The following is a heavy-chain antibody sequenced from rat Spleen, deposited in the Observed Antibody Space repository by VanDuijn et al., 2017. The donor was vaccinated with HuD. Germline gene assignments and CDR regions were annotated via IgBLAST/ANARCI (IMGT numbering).Heavy chain of an antibody. D-gene: IGHD3-3*01. J-gene: IGHJ3*01. V-gene: IGHV5-29*01. CDR2: ISYDGSST. CDR3: TGGGHSALNWFAY. CDR1: GFTFSDYG. Sequence: EVQLVESGGGLVQPGRSLKLSCAASGFTFSDYGMAWVRQAPTKGLEWVATISYDGSSTYYPDTVKGRFVISKDNAKDTGYLHMNNLRSEDTAMYYCTGGGHSALNWFAYWGQGTLVTVSS.